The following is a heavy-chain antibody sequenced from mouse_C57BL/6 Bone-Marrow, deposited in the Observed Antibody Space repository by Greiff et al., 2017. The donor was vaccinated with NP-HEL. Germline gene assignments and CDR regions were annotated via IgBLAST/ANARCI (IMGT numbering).Heavy chain of an antibody. CDR1: GFTFSDAW. CDR2: IRNKANNHAT. CDR3: TQLLSHWYFDV. D-gene: IGHD2-1*01. J-gene: IGHJ1*03. V-gene: IGHV6-6*01. Sequence: EVQVVESGGGLVQPGGSMKLSCAASGFTFSDAWMDWVRQSPEKGLEWVAEIRNKANNHATYYAESVKGRFTISRDDSKSSVYLQMNSLRAEDTGIYYCTQLLSHWYFDVWGTGTTVTVSS.